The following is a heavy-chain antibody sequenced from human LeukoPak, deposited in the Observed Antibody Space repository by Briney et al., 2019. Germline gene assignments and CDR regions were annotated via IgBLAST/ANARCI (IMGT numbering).Heavy chain of an antibody. J-gene: IGHJ4*02. D-gene: IGHD3-22*01. Sequence: GGSLRLSCAASGFTFSSYAMIWVRQAPGKGLEWVSYISSSGSTIYYADSVKGRFTISRDNAKNSLYLQMNSLRAEDTAVYYCARDYYDSSGSIDYWGQGTLVTVSS. CDR3: ARDYYDSSGSIDY. V-gene: IGHV3-48*03. CDR2: ISSSGSTI. CDR1: GFTFSSYA.